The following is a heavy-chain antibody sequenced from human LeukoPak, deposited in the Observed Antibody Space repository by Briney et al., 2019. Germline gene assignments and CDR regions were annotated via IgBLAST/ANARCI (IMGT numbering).Heavy chain of an antibody. V-gene: IGHV3-21*01. J-gene: IGHJ4*02. D-gene: IGHD3-16*01. Sequence: GGSLRLSCVGSGFSLFSYSINWVRQAPGKGLEWVSSISGNTSYIYYADSVKGRFTISRDNAENSLYLQMNSLRAEDTAVYYCARDWRGGLFDYWGQGTLVTVSS. CDR3: ARDWRGGLFDY. CDR1: GFSLFSYS. CDR2: ISGNTSYI.